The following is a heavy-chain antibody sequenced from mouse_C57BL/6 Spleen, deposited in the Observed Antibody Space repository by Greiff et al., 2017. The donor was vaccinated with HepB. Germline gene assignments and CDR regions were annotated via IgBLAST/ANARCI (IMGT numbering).Heavy chain of an antibody. CDR1: GFTFSSYA. CDR3: ARVVDYDVAWFAY. V-gene: IGHV5-4*03. CDR2: ISDGGSYT. D-gene: IGHD2-4*01. J-gene: IGHJ3*01. Sequence: EVKLVESGGGLVKPGGSLKLSCAASGFTFSSYAMSWVRQTPEKRLEWVATISDGGSYTYYPDNVKGRFTISRDNAKNNLYLQMSHLKSEDTAMYYCARVVDYDVAWFAYWGQWTLVTVSA.